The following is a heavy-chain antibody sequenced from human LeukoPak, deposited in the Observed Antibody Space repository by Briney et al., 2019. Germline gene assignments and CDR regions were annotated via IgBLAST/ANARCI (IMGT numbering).Heavy chain of an antibody. J-gene: IGHJ4*02. V-gene: IGHV3-64*01. CDR2: ISSNGGST. D-gene: IGHD3-22*01. CDR3: ALNSYDRGVRSKYYFDY. Sequence: GGPVRLSCAASGFTFSSYAMHWVRQAPGKGLEYVSAISSNGGSTYYANSVNGRFTISRDNSKNTLYLQMGSLRAEDMAVYYCALNSYDRGVRSKYYFDYWGQGTLVTGSS. CDR1: GFTFSSYA.